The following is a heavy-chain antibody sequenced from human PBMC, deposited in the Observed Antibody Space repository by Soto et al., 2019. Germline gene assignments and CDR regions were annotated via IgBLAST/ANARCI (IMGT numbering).Heavy chain of an antibody. V-gene: IGHV1-18*01. J-gene: IGHJ5*02. CDR2: ISAYNGNT. Sequence: ASVKVSCKASGYTSTSYGISWVRQAPGQGLEWMGWISAYNGNTNYAQKLQGRVTMTTDTSTSTAYMELRSLRSDDTAVYYCARDHRGATGTDFFWFDPWGQGTLVTVSS. CDR3: ARDHRGATGTDFFWFDP. CDR1: GYTSTSYG. D-gene: IGHD1-1*01.